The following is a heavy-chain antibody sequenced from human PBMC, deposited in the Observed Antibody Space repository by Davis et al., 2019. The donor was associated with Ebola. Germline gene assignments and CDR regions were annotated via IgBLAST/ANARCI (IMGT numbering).Heavy chain of an antibody. D-gene: IGHD4-17*01. J-gene: IGHJ2*01. CDR1: GFTFSRYD. CDR2: IGTAGDT. V-gene: IGHV3-13*01. CDR3: ARHASGDFWYFGL. Sequence: GESLKISCVGSGFTFSRYDMHWVRQTTGKGLEWVSAIGTAGDTYYPGSVKGRFPISRDNSKNTLYLQMNNLRAEDTAVYYCARHASGDFWYFGLWGRGTLVTVSS.